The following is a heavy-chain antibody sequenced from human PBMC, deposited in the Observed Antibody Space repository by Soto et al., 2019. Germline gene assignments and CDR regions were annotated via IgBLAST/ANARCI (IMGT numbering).Heavy chain of an antibody. J-gene: IGHJ4*02. CDR2: IIPIFGTA. V-gene: IGHV1-69*13. CDR1: GGTFSIYA. CDR3: ARDQGYYYGSGSYSVGY. D-gene: IGHD3-10*01. Sequence: VKVSCNASGGTFSIYAISWVRQSPGQGLEWMGGIIPIFGTANYAQKFQGRVTITADESTSTAYMELSSLRSEDTAVYYCARDQGYYYGSGSYSVGYWGQGTLVSVSS.